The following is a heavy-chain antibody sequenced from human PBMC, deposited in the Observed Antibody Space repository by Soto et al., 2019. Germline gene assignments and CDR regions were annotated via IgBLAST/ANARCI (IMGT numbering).Heavy chain of an antibody. CDR1: RFTFSNYA. CDR2: ISFDGSTK. D-gene: IGHD2-2*01. Sequence: QVQLVEFGGGVVQPGRSPRLSCAASRFTFSNYAMHWVRQAPGKGLQWVALISFDGSTKYYADSVKGRFTISRDNSKNTLYLQMNSLRAEDTAVYYCARSPGYCSTTRCYGRDFAMDCWGQGTTVTVSS. CDR3: ARSPGYCSTTRCYGRDFAMDC. V-gene: IGHV3-30-3*01. J-gene: IGHJ6*02.